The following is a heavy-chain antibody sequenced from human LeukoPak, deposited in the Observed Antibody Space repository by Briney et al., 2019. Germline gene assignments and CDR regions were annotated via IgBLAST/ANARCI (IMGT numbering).Heavy chain of an antibody. V-gene: IGHV4-59*08. J-gene: IGHJ4*02. CDR2: IYHSGRT. CDR1: GGSISSYY. Sequence: SETLSLTRTVSGGSISSYYWSWIRQPPGKGLEWIGYIYHSGRTNYSPSLKSRVTISVDTSKNQFSLKLSSVTAADTAVYYCARHAAFAEYQSHLTHFDYWGQGTLVTVSS. CDR3: ARHAAFAEYQSHLTHFDY. D-gene: IGHD2-2*01.